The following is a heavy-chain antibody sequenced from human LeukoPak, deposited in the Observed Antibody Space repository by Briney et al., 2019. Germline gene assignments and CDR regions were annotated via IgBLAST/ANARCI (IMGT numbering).Heavy chain of an antibody. CDR1: GFTVSSKY. V-gene: IGHV3-23*01. CDR3: AKDVRYSNTWYPFDY. D-gene: IGHD6-13*01. J-gene: IGHJ4*02. Sequence: GGSLRLSCAASGFTVSSKYMNWVRQAPGKGLEWVSGISGSASTTYYADSVRGRFTISRDNSEKMLYLQMNSLRSEDTAVYYCAKDVRYSNTWYPFDYWGQGTLVAVSS. CDR2: ISGSASTT.